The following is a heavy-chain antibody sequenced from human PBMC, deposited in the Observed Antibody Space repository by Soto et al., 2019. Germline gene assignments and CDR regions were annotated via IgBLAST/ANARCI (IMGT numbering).Heavy chain of an antibody. CDR2: MSGSGGST. D-gene: IGHD6-13*01. Sequence: EVPLLESGGGLIQPGGSLTLSCAASGFTFSSYAMSWVRQAPGKGLEGVSSMSGSGGSTYYADPVKGRINISRDTSRNVRRCSSHHAVPVKRLLTIPRDNSQNTLYLPMSPLRAENTAVYHCAMDLVGVTSAGDCLYPWGQGSLVNVS. J-gene: IGHJ5*02. V-gene: IGHV3-23*01. CDR1: GFTFSSYA. CDR3: RDNSQNTLYLPMSPLRAENTAVYHCAMDLVGVTSAGDCLYP.